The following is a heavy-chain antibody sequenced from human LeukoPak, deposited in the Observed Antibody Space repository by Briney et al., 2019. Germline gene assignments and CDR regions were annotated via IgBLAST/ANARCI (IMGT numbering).Heavy chain of an antibody. CDR3: AKDPAALPINWFDP. D-gene: IGHD2-2*01. CDR1: GFTFSSYW. Sequence: PGGSLRLSCAASGFTFSSYWMSWVRQAPGKGLEWVANIKQDGSEKYYVDSVKGRFTISRDNAKNSLYLQMNSLRAEDTAVYYCAKDPAALPINWFDPWGQGTLVTVSS. V-gene: IGHV3-7*03. J-gene: IGHJ5*02. CDR2: IKQDGSEK.